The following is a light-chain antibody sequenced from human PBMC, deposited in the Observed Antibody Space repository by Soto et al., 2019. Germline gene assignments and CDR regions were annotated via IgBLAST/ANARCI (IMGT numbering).Light chain of an antibody. CDR3: SSYAGSNNLV. J-gene: IGLJ3*02. CDR1: SSDVGGYDY. Sequence: QSALTQPPSASGSPGQSVTISCTGTSSDVGGYDYVSWYQHHPGKAPKLMIYEVSLRPSGVPDRFSGSKSGNTASLTVSGLQAGDEADYYCSSYAGSNNLVFGGGTKATVL. V-gene: IGLV2-8*01. CDR2: EVS.